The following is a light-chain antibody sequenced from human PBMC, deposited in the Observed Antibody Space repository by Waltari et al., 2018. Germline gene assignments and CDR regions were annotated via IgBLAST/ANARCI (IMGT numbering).Light chain of an antibody. CDR2: DVS. J-gene: IGLJ2*01. Sequence: QSALTQPRSVSGSPGQSVTISCTGTSSDVGGYNYVSWYQQHPDKAPKLMIYDVSKRPSGVPDRFSGSKSGNTASLTISGLQAEDDADYYGCSYAGMYTFGFGGGTKLTVL. CDR3: CSYAGMYTFG. CDR1: SSDVGGYNY. V-gene: IGLV2-11*01.